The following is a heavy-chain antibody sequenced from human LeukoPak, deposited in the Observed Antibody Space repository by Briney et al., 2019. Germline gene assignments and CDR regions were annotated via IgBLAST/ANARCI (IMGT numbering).Heavy chain of an antibody. V-gene: IGHV3-20*04. CDR1: GFTFDDYG. Sequence: GGSLRLSCAASGFTFDDYGMSWLRHAPGKGLEWVSGINWNGGSTGYGDSVKVGFTISRDNAKNSLYLKMNSLRAERNSLYFCARDVSGRPYYYYYYMDVWGKGTTVTVSS. CDR2: INWNGGST. D-gene: IGHD5-12*01. CDR3: ARDVSGRPYYYYYYMDV. J-gene: IGHJ6*03.